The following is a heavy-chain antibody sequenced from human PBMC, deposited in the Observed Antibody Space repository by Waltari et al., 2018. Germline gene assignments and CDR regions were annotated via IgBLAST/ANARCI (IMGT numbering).Heavy chain of an antibody. J-gene: IGHJ4*02. D-gene: IGHD3-3*01. V-gene: IGHV1-24*01. CDR3: ATANPVLRFLEWLSSFDY. CDR2: CDPEDGET. CDR1: GYTLTELS. Sequence: QVQLVQSGDEVKKPGASVKVSCKVSGYTLTELSMHWVRQAPGKGLEWMGGCDPEDGETIYAQKFQGRVTMTEDTSTDTAYMELSSLRSEDTAVYYCATANPVLRFLEWLSSFDYWGQGTLVTVSS.